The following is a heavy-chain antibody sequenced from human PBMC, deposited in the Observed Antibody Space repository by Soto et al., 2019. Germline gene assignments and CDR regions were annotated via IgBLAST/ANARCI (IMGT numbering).Heavy chain of an antibody. V-gene: IGHV4-59*08. J-gene: IGHJ4*02. CDR3: ARGRAAAGPYFDY. D-gene: IGHD6-13*01. Sequence: SETLSLTCTVSGGSISSYYWSWIRQPPGKGLEWIGYIYYSGSTNYNPSLKSRVTISVDTSKNQFSLKLSSVTAADTAVYYCARGRAAAGPYFDYWGQGTLVTVS. CDR1: GGSISSYY. CDR2: IYYSGST.